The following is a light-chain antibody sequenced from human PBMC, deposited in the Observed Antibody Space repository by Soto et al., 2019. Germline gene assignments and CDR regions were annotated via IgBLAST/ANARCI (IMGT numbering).Light chain of an antibody. Sequence: EIVMTQSPTTLSVSPGERATLSCGARQSVRSNLAWYQQIPGQAPRLLIYDASTGATGIPARFSGSGCGTEFTLTISSLQSEDFAVYYCQQYNEWPLTFGGGTKVDIK. V-gene: IGKV3-15*01. J-gene: IGKJ4*01. CDR3: QQYNEWPLT. CDR2: DAS. CDR1: QSVRSN.